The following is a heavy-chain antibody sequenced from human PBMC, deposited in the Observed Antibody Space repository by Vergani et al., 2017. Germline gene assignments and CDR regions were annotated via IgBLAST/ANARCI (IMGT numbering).Heavy chain of an antibody. D-gene: IGHD6-6*01. V-gene: IGHV1-69*04. Sequence: QVQLVQSGAEVKKPGSSVKVSCKASGGTFSSYAISWVRQAPGQGLEWMGRIIPILGIANYAQKFQGRVTITADKSTSTAYMELSSLRSEDTAVYYCAGDRSGIAAHPGVIWYFDLWGRGTLVTVSS. CDR2: IIPILGIA. CDR3: AGDRSGIAAHPGVIWYFDL. CDR1: GGTFSSYA. J-gene: IGHJ2*01.